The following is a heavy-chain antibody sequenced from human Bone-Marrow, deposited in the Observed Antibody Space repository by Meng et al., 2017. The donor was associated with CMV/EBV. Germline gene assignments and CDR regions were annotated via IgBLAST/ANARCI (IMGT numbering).Heavy chain of an antibody. D-gene: IGHD3-16*01. CDR1: GGSFSGYY. CDR3: ANLRLGY. V-gene: IGHV4-34*01. J-gene: IGHJ4*02. Sequence: SETLSLTCAVYGGSFSGYYWSWIRQPPGKGLEWIGEINHSGSTNYNPSLKSRVTISVDTSKNQFSLNLNSVTAADTAVYFCANLRLGYWGQGTLVTVSS. CDR2: INHSGST.